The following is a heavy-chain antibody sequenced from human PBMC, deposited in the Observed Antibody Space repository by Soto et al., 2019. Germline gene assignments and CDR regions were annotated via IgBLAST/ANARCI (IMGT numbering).Heavy chain of an antibody. CDR2: ISSSGSTI. V-gene: IGHV3-48*03. D-gene: IGHD1-20*01. Sequence: GGSLRLSCAASGFTFSQYNMNWVRQAPGKGLEWVSYISSSGSTISYADSVKGRFTISRDNAKNSLSLQMNSLRAEDTAVYFCENILSNWRSQDNYWGQGTLVTVSS. CDR1: GFTFSQYN. J-gene: IGHJ4*02. CDR3: ENILSNWRSQDNY.